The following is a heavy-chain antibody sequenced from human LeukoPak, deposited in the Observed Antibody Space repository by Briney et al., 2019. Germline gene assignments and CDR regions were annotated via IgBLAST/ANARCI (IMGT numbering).Heavy chain of an antibody. D-gene: IGHD3-10*01. Sequence: EASETLSLTCAVYGGSFSGYYWSWIRQPPGKGLEWIGNIYYSGSTYYNPSLKSRVTISVDTSKNHFSLKLNSVTAADTAVYYCAKPSNYYGSATDAFDFWGQGTMVTVSS. CDR3: AKPSNYYGSATDAFDF. J-gene: IGHJ3*01. CDR2: IYYSGST. CDR1: GGSFSGYY. V-gene: IGHV4-34*01.